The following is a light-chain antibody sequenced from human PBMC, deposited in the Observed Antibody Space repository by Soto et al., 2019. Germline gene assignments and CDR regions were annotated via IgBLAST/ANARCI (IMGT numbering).Light chain of an antibody. CDR1: QSISNY. Sequence: DIQMTQSPSSLSASVGDRVTITCRASQSISNYLNWYQQKPGKAPKLLIYAASNLQSGVPSRFSGSGSGTDFTLTISSLQPEDFATYYCQRSYSTPRTFGQGTKVEIK. V-gene: IGKV1-39*01. CDR3: QRSYSTPRT. CDR2: AAS. J-gene: IGKJ1*01.